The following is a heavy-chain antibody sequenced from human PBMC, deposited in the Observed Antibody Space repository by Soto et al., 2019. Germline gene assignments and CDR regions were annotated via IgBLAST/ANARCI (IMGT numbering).Heavy chain of an antibody. Sequence: GGSLRLSCAASGFTFSSYGMHWVRQAPGKGLEWVAVISYDGSNKYYADSVKGRFTISRDNSKNTLYLQMNSLRAEDTAVYYCAKVVEYGGSNNSLDYWGQGTLVTVSS. CDR3: AKVVEYGGSNNSLDY. CDR1: GFTFSSYG. J-gene: IGHJ4*02. CDR2: ISYDGSNK. D-gene: IGHD6-6*01. V-gene: IGHV3-30*18.